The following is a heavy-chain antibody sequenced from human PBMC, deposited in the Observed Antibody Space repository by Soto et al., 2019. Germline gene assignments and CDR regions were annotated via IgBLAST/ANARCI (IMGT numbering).Heavy chain of an antibody. CDR1: GFTFSSYA. J-gene: IGHJ4*02. D-gene: IGHD3-3*01. Sequence: GGSLRLSCAASGFTFSSYAMSWVRQAPGKGLEWVSAISGSGGSTYYADSVKGRFTISRDNSKNTLYLQMNSLRAEDTAVYYCAKEGAIFGVPPTRENDYWGQGTLVTVSS. CDR3: AKEGAIFGVPPTRENDY. V-gene: IGHV3-23*01. CDR2: ISGSGGST.